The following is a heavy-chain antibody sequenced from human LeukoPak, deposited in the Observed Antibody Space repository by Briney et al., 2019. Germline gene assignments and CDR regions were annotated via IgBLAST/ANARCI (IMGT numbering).Heavy chain of an antibody. Sequence: GASVKVSCKASGYTFTGYYMHWVRQAPGQGLEWMGWINPNSGGTNYAQKFQGRVTMTRDTPISSAYMELSRLRSDDTAVYYCARDLLAADLDYWGQGTLVTVSS. V-gene: IGHV1-2*02. D-gene: IGHD2-15*01. CDR2: INPNSGGT. CDR1: GYTFTGYY. CDR3: ARDLLAADLDY. J-gene: IGHJ4*02.